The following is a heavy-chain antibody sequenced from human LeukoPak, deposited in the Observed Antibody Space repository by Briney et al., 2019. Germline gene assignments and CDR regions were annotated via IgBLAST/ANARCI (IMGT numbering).Heavy chain of an antibody. CDR2: INPNSGGT. J-gene: IGHJ4*02. CDR3: AYIMTTVTLDPLHYFDY. D-gene: IGHD4-11*01. CDR1: GYTFTGYY. V-gene: IGHV1-2*02. Sequence: ASVKVSCKASGYTFTGYYMHWVRQAPGQALEWMGWINPNSGGTNYAQKFQGRVTMTRDTSISTAYMELSRLRSDDKAVYYCAYIMTTVTLDPLHYFDYWGQGTLVTVSS.